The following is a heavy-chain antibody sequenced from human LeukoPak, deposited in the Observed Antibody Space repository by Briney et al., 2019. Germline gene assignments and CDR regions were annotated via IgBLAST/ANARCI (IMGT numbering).Heavy chain of an antibody. CDR3: ARGLYYYDSSGYAFDY. Sequence: ASVKVSCKASGYTFNNYEINWVRQATGQGLEWMGWMNPNSGNTSYAQKFQGRVTMTRDMSTSTVYMELSSLRSEDTAVYYCARGLYYYDSSGYAFDYWGQGTLVTVSS. CDR2: MNPNSGNT. V-gene: IGHV1-8*02. D-gene: IGHD3-22*01. J-gene: IGHJ4*02. CDR1: GYTFNNYE.